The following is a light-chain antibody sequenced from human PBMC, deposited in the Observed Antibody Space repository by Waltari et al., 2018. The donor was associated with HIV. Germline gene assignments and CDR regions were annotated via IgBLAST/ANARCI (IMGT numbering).Light chain of an antibody. V-gene: IGLV1-44*01. CDR3: AAWDDSLNDSYV. J-gene: IGLJ1*01. Sequence: QSVLPQPPSASGTPGQRVTISCSGSSSNIGSNAVNWYQQLPGTAPKLLIYSNNQRPSGVPDRFSGSKSGTSASLAISGLQSDDEADYYCAAWDDSLNDSYVFGPGTKVTVL. CDR2: SNN. CDR1: SSNIGSNA.